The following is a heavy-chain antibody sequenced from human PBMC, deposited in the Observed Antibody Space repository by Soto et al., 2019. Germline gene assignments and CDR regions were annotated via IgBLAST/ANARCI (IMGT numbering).Heavy chain of an antibody. CDR3: ARHNPANYYYYGMDV. CDR1: GGSISRNSFY. V-gene: IGHV4-39*01. CDR2: IYYSGST. J-gene: IGHJ6*02. Sequence: QLQLQESGPGLVKPSETLSLTCTVSGGSISRNSFYWGWIRQPPGKGLEWIGNIYYSGSTYYNPSLKSRVTISVDTFKNQFSLKLSAVTAADTAVYYCARHNPANYYYYGMDVWGQGTTVTVSS.